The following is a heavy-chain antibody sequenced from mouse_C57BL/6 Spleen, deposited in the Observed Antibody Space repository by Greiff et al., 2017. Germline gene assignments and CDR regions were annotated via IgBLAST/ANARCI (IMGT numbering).Heavy chain of an antibody. V-gene: IGHV5-12*01. CDR1: GFTFSDYY. J-gene: IGHJ4*01. CDR2: ISNGGGST. D-gene: IGHD2-5*01. Sequence: EVQLQESGGGLVQPGGSLKLSCAASGFTFSDYYMYWVRQTPEKRLEWVAYISNGGGSTYYPDTVKGRFTISRDNAKNTLYLQMSRLKSEDTAMYYCARQLYSNYDYYAMDYWGQGTSVTVSS. CDR3: ARQLYSNYDYYAMDY.